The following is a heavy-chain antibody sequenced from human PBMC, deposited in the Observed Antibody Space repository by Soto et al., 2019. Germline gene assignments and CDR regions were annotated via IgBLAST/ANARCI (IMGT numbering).Heavy chain of an antibody. V-gene: IGHV3-11*01. D-gene: IGHD3-9*01. Sequence: GGSLRLSCAASGFTFSDYYMSWIRQAPGKGLEWVSYISSSGSTIYYADSVKGRFTISRDNAKNSLYLQMNSLRAEDTAVYYCARELYDILTGYRIISGFDYWGQGTLVTVSS. CDR3: ARELYDILTGYRIISGFDY. J-gene: IGHJ4*02. CDR1: GFTFSDYY. CDR2: ISSSGSTI.